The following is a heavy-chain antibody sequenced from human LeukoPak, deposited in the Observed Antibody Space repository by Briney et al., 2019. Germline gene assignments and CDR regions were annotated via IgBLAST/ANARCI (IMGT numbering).Heavy chain of an antibody. J-gene: IGHJ5*02. CDR3: ANRISGSSS. Sequence: QPGGSLKISCEASGFTFSSYAMSWIRQAPGKGLEWVSAISSGGGNTDYADSVKGRFTISRDNSKNTVFLQMNSLRAEDTGVYYCANRISGSSSWGQGTLVTVSS. D-gene: IGHD3-10*01. CDR1: GFTFSSYA. V-gene: IGHV3-23*01. CDR2: ISSGGGNT.